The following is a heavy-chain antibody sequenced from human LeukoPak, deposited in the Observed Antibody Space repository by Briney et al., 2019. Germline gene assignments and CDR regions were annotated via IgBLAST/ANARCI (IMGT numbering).Heavy chain of an antibody. J-gene: IGHJ6*02. CDR2: IFYIGTT. Sequence: PSETLSLTCTVSGGSVTSYSWTWIRQVPGQGLEWIGYIFYIGTTKYNPPLESRLTISVDTSNNQFSLRLTSVTAADTAVYYCARGSAGMDVWGQGTTVTVSS. V-gene: IGHV4-59*02. D-gene: IGHD3-3*01. CDR1: GGSVTSYS. CDR3: ARGSAGMDV.